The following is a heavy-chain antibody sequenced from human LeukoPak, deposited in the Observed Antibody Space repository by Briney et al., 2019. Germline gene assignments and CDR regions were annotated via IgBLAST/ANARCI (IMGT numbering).Heavy chain of an antibody. Sequence: GGSLRLSCAASGFTFSSYWMSWVRQAPGKGLEWVANIKQDGSEKYYVDSVKGRFTISRDNAKNSLYLKMSSLRAEDTGVYYCARDPYYDFWSEYMSGGDYFDYWGQGTLVTVSS. CDR1: GFTFSSYW. J-gene: IGHJ4*02. D-gene: IGHD3-3*01. CDR2: IKQDGSEK. V-gene: IGHV3-7*01. CDR3: ARDPYYDFWSEYMSGGDYFDY.